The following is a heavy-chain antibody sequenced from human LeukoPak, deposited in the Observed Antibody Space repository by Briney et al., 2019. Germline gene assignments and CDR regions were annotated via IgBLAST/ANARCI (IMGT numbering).Heavy chain of an antibody. D-gene: IGHD2-2*01. J-gene: IGHJ5*02. CDR2: INHSGST. CDR1: GGSFSGYY. Sequence: PSETLSLTCAVYGGSFSGYYWSWIRQPPGKGLEWIGEINHSGSTNYNPSLKSRVTISVDTSKNQFSLKLSSVTAADTAVYYCARHMLVVVPAAPFDPWGQGTLVTVSS. CDR3: ARHMLVVVPAAPFDP. V-gene: IGHV4-34*01.